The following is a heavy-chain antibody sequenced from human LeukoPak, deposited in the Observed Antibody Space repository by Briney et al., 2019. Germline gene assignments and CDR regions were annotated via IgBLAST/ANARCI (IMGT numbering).Heavy chain of an antibody. CDR2: IIPIFGTA. D-gene: IGHD5-12*01. CDR3: ARGSRGYVYYYYYMDV. J-gene: IGHJ6*03. Sequence: SVKVSCKASGGTFSSYAISWVRQAPGQGLEWMGGIIPIFGTANYAQKFQGRVTITADKSTSTAYMELSSLRSEDTAVYYCARGSRGYVYYYYYMDVWGKGTTVTISS. CDR1: GGTFSSYA. V-gene: IGHV1-69*06.